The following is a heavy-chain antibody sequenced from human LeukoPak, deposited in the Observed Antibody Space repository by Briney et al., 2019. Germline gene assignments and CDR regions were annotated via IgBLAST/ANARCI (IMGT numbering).Heavy chain of an antibody. CDR1: GFTFSSSA. CDR3: AKDIDWLAFED. Sequence: PGGSLRLSCAASGFTFSSSAMSWVRQAPGKGPEWVSGIGPSGDKTYYADSVKGRFTISRDNSENTVYLQMNSLRVEDTALYYCAKDIDWLAFEDWGQGTLVTVSS. CDR2: IGPSGDKT. D-gene: IGHD6-19*01. V-gene: IGHV3-23*01. J-gene: IGHJ4*02.